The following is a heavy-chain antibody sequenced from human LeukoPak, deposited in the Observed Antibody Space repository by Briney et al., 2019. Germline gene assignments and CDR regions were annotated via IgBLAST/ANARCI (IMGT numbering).Heavy chain of an antibody. V-gene: IGHV3-30*04. Sequence: GGSLRLSCAASGLTFSSYAMHWVRQAPGKGLEWVAVISYDGSNKYYADSVKGRFTISRDNSKDTLYLQMSSLRAEDTAVYYCATSKFANYYGSGSYYYWGQGTLVTVSS. J-gene: IGHJ4*02. CDR3: ATSKFANYYGSGSYYY. CDR2: ISYDGSNK. D-gene: IGHD3-10*01. CDR1: GLTFSSYA.